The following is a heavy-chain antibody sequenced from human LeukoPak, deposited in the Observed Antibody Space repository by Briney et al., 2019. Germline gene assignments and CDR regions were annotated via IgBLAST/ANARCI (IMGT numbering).Heavy chain of an antibody. CDR2: IYYSGST. D-gene: IGHD3-3*01. V-gene: IGHV4-31*03. CDR3: ARAGGEYDFWSGRYYYGMDV. Sequence: SQTLSLTCTGSGGSISSGGYYSSWVRQHPGKGLEWIGYIYYSGSTYYNPSLKSRVTISVDTSKNQFSLKLSSVTAADTAVYYCARAGGEYDFWSGRYYYGMDVWGQGTTVTVSS. J-gene: IGHJ6*02. CDR1: GGSISSGGYY.